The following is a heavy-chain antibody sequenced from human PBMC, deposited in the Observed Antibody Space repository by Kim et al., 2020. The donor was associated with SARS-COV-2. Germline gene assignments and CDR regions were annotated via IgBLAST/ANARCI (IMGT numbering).Heavy chain of an antibody. V-gene: IGHV4-34*01. D-gene: IGHD3-22*01. CDR3: ARGGYDSSGYYCDY. Sequence: NPSLKSRVTISVDTSKNQFSLKLSSVTAADTAVYYCARGGYDSSGYYCDYWGQGTLVTVSS. J-gene: IGHJ4*02.